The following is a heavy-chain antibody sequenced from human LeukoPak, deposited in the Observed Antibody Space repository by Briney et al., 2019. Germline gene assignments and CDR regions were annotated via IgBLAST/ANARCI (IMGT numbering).Heavy chain of an antibody. CDR1: GGSFSGYY. CDR3: ARRMPYCSSTSCHRYYFDY. Sequence: SETLSLTCAVYGGSFSGYYWSWIRQPPGKGLEWIGSIYYSGSTYYNPSLKSRVTISVDTSKNQFSLKLSSVTAADTAVYYCARRMPYCSSTSCHRYYFDYWGQGTLVTVSS. J-gene: IGHJ4*02. D-gene: IGHD2-2*01. CDR2: IYYSGST. V-gene: IGHV4-34*01.